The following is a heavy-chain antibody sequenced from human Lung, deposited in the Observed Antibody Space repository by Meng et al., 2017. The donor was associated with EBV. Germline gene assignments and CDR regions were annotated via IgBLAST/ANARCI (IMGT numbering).Heavy chain of an antibody. V-gene: IGHV4-34*01. CDR2: IKESEGA. CDR1: GESFGDYY. Sequence: QLRQWGAGLLKPSEPLSLTCGVYGESFGDYYWTWIRQPPGKGLEWIGEIKESEGANYNPSLKSRVSISLDTSRDQFSLTLNSVTAADTAVYYCVRGLDNWNILVFDYWGQGALVTVSS. CDR3: VRGLDNWNILVFDY. D-gene: IGHD1/OR15-1a*01. J-gene: IGHJ4*02.